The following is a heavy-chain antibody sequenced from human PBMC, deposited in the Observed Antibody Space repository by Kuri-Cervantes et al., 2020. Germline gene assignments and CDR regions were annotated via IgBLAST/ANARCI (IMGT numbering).Heavy chain of an antibody. J-gene: IGHJ2*01. D-gene: IGHD2-21*02. CDR2: IYSGGST. V-gene: IGHV3-66*02. CDR3: ARECGGNCPTTHWYFAL. CDR1: GFTVSSNY. Sequence: GGSLRLSCAASGFTVSSNYMSWVRQAPGKGLEWVSVIYSGGSTYYADSVKGRFTISRDNSKNTLYLQMNSLRAEDTAVYYCARECGGNCPTTHWYFALWGRGTLVTVSS.